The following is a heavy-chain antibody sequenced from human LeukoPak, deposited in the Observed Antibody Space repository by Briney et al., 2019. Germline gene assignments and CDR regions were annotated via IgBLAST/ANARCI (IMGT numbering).Heavy chain of an antibody. J-gene: IGHJ4*02. Sequence: PGGSLSLSCAASGFTFSKYGMQWVRQAPGKGLEYVSAISSNGGSTYYANSVKGRFTISRDNSKNTLYLHTVSLKAQYTAAYYYANITRVQQRNYLRPYHFDDWVRGTLVTVSS. CDR3: ANITRVQQRNYLRPYHFDD. CDR2: ISSNGGST. D-gene: IGHD1-7*01. CDR1: GFTFSKYG. V-gene: IGHV3-64*01.